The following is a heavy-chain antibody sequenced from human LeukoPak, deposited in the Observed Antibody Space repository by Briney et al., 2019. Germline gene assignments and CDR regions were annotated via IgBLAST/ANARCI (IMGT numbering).Heavy chain of an antibody. CDR1: GFTFSSYS. D-gene: IGHD2-15*01. J-gene: IGHJ4*02. V-gene: IGHV3-21*01. Sequence: GGSLRLSCAASGFTFSSYSMNWVRQAPGKGLEWVSSISSSSSYIYYADSVKGRFTISRDNAKNSLYLQMNSLGAEDTAVYYCAREGVVTGIDYWGQGTLVTVSS. CDR3: AREGVVTGIDY. CDR2: ISSSSSYI.